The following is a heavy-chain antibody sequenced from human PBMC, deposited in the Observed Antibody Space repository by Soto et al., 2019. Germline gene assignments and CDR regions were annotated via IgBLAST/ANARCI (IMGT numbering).Heavy chain of an antibody. J-gene: IGHJ5*02. CDR3: ARDRAYGIAARPEAWFDP. CDR2: LTAYNGNT. V-gene: IGHV1-18*04. D-gene: IGHD6-6*01. Sequence: QVQLVQSGAEVKKPGASVKVSCKASGYTFTSYGISWVRPAPGKGLEWMGWLTAYNGNTNYAQKLQGRVTMTTDTDTSAGYMERRSVRYDDTAVYYLARDRAYGIAARPEAWFDPWGQGTLVTVSS. CDR1: GYTFTSYG.